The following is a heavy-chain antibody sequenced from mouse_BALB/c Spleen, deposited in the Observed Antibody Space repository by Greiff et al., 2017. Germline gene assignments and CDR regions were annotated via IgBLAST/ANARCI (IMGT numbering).Heavy chain of an antibody. CDR3: ARGYYGSSYRAMDY. J-gene: IGHJ4*01. Sequence: DVMLVESGGGLVKPGGSLKLSCAASGFTFSSYAMSWVRQSPEKRLEWVAEISSGGSYTYYPDTVTGRFTISRDNAKNTLYLEMSSLRSEDTAMYYCARGYYGSSYRAMDYWGQGTSVTVSS. V-gene: IGHV5-9-4*01. D-gene: IGHD1-1*01. CDR1: GFTFSSYA. CDR2: ISSGGSYT.